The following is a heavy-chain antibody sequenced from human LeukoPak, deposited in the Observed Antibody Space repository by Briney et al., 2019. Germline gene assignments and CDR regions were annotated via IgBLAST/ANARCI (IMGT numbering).Heavy chain of an antibody. V-gene: IGHV3-9*01. CDR3: AHRDY. CDR1: GFTFDDYA. Sequence: GRSLRLSCAASGFTFDDYAMHWVRQAPGKGLEWVSGISWNSGSIGYADSVKGRFTISRDNAKNSLYLQMNSLRAEDTALYYCAHRDYWGQGTLVTVSS. CDR2: ISWNSGSI. J-gene: IGHJ4*02.